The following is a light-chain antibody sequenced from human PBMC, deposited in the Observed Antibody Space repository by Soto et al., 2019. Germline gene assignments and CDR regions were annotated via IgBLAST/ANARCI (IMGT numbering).Light chain of an antibody. CDR1: SSDVGGYNY. J-gene: IGLJ1*01. V-gene: IGLV2-14*01. CDR3: SSYTNRGTLDI. CDR2: DVS. Sequence: QSARTQPASVSGSPGQSVTISCTGTSSDVGGYNYVSWYQQHPGKAPKLMIYDVSDRPSGVSNRFSGSKSGNTASLTISGLQAEDEADYYCSSYTNRGTLDIFGTGTKVTVL.